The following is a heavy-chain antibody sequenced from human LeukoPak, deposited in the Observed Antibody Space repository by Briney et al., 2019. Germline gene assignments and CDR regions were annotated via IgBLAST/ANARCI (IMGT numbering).Heavy chain of an antibody. CDR1: GDSISSYY. J-gene: IGHJ5*02. CDR3: AGVSVRGVITYNWFDP. Sequence: SETLSLTCSVSGDSISSYYWTWIRQPPGKRLEWIGYVYSTGSTNYSPSLKSRVTISVDTSRNQFSLNLNSVTAADTAVYYCAGVSVRGVITYNWFDPWGQGTLVTVSS. D-gene: IGHD3-10*01. V-gene: IGHV4-59*08. CDR2: VYSTGST.